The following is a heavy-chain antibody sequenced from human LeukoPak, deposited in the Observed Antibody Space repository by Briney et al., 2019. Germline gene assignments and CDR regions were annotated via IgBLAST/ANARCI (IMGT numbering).Heavy chain of an antibody. CDR3: ARDSSYDYSNGGLDY. V-gene: IGHV3-53*04. CDR2: IDGSSRSI. D-gene: IGHD4-11*01. J-gene: IGHJ4*02. CDR1: GFTVSSIY. Sequence: GGSLRLSCTVSGFTVSSIYMSWVRQAPGKGLEWVSAIDGSSRSIYYADSVKGRFTISRHNSKNTLYLQMNSLRAEDTAVYYCARDSSYDYSNGGLDYWGQGTLVTVSS.